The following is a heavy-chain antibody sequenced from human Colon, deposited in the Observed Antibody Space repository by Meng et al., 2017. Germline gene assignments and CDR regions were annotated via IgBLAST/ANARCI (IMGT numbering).Heavy chain of an antibody. D-gene: IGHD6-19*01. Sequence: QLHVRGAGPGRVEPPGTLSLTCAVSGGSISIYNWWSWVRQPPGKGLEWIGQIDLGGTPYYNPSLESRVIMSLDKSKNQLSLRLTSVAAADTAVYYCARHGGWHFDYWGQGALVTVSS. J-gene: IGHJ4*02. CDR1: GGSISIYNW. V-gene: IGHV4-4*03. CDR3: ARHGGWHFDY. CDR2: IDLGGTP.